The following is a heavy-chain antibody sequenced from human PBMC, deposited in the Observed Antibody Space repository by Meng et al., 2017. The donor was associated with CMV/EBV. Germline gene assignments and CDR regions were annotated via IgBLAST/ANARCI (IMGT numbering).Heavy chain of an antibody. D-gene: IGHD5/OR15-5a*01. J-gene: IGHJ4*02. CDR1: GFTFSSYA. V-gene: IGHV3-23*03. CDR3: AKTSVDYFDY. CDR2: IYSGGSST. Sequence: GESLKISWAASGFTFSSYAMSWVRQAPGKGLEWGSVIYSGGSSTYYANSVKGRFTISRDNSKNTLYLQMNSLRAEDTAVYYCAKTSVDYFDYWGQGTLVTVSS.